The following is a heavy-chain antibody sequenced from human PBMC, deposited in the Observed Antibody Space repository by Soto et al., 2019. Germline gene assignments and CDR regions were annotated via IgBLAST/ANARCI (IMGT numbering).Heavy chain of an antibody. Sequence: VQLVESGGGLVKPGGSLRLSCAASGFTFNNAWMSWVRQAPGKGLEWVGRVKSKTEGGTVDYAAPVKGRFSISRDDSTNTLYVQMNSLXXEXTXVXXXXXXXXXXXXXXDXXXXGTLXTVSS. CDR3: XXXXXXXXXXXDX. CDR1: GFTFNNAW. V-gene: IGHV3-15*01. CDR2: VKSKTEGGTV. J-gene: IGHJ4*02.